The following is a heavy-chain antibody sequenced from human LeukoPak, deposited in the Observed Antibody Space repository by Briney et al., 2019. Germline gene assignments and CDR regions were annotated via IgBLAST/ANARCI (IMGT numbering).Heavy chain of an antibody. Sequence: SETLSLTCTVSGGSISSYYWSWIRQPPGKGLEWIGYIYYSGSTNYNPSLKSRVTITVDTSKNQFSLRLTSVTAADTAVYYCARHVAVAAGGWFDPWGQGTLVTVSS. CDR3: ARHVAVAAGGWFDP. V-gene: IGHV4-59*08. J-gene: IGHJ5*02. CDR1: GGSISSYY. CDR2: IYYSGST. D-gene: IGHD6-19*01.